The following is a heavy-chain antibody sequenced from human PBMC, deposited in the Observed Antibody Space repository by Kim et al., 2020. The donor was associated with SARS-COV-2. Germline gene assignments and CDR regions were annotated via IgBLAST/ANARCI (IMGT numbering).Heavy chain of an antibody. J-gene: IGHJ6*03. CDR1: GFTFSSYA. Sequence: GSLRLSCAASGFTFSSYAMSWVRQAPGKGLEWVSAISGSGGSTYYADSVKGRFTISRDNSKNTLYLQMNSLRAEDTAVYYCAKDLRGTYYDFWSGYYYYMDVWGKGTTVTVSS. CDR2: ISGSGGST. CDR3: AKDLRGTYYDFWSGYYYYMDV. D-gene: IGHD3-3*01. V-gene: IGHV3-23*01.